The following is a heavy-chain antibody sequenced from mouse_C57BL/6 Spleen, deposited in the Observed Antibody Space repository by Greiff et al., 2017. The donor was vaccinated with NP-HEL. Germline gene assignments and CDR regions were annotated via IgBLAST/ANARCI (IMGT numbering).Heavy chain of an antibody. D-gene: IGHD2-4*01. V-gene: IGHV7-3*01. J-gene: IGHJ3*01. CDR2: IRNKANGYTT. Sequence: EVMLVESGGGLVQPGGSLSLSCAASGFTFTDYYMSWVRQPPGKALEWLGFIRNKANGYTTEYSASVKGRFTISRDNSQSILYLQMNALRAEDSATYYCARYNDDYDVAWFAYWGQGTLVTVSA. CDR1: GFTFTDYY. CDR3: ARYNDDYDVAWFAY.